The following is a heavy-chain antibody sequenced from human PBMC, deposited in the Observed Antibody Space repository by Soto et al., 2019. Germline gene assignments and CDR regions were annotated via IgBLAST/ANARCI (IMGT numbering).Heavy chain of an antibody. CDR3: AAAPRGYFDWLGYYYYGMDV. CDR1: GFTFTSSA. D-gene: IGHD3-9*01. V-gene: IGHV1-58*01. J-gene: IGHJ6*02. CDR2: IVVGSGNT. Sequence: SVKVSCKASGFTFTSSAVQWLRQARGQRLEWIGWIVVGSGNTNYAQKFQERVTITRDMSTSTAYMELSSLRSEDTAVYYCAAAPRGYFDWLGYYYYGMDVWGQGTTVTVSS.